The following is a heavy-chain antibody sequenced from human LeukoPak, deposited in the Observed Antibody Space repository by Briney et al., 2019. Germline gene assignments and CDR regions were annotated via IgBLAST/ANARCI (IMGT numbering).Heavy chain of an antibody. Sequence: PGGSLRLSCAASGFTFSSYAMSWVRQAPGKGLEWVSGISGSGGSTYYADSVKVRFTISRDNSKNTLYLQMNSLRAEDTAVYYCAKPAPYDYGDFLNWFDPWGQGTLVTVSS. J-gene: IGHJ5*02. CDR1: GFTFSSYA. CDR3: AKPAPYDYGDFLNWFDP. V-gene: IGHV3-23*01. D-gene: IGHD4-17*01. CDR2: ISGSGGST.